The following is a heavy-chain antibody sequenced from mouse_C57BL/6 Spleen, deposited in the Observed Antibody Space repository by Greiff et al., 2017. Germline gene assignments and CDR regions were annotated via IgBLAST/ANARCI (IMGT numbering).Heavy chain of an antibody. Sequence: EVMLVESGGDLVKPGGSLKLSCAASGFTFSSYGMSWFRQTPDKRLEWVATISSGGSYTYYPDSVKGRFTISRDNAKNTLYLQMSSLKSEDTAMYYCARHETGFDYWGQGTTLTVSS. D-gene: IGHD4-1*01. CDR3: ARHETGFDY. J-gene: IGHJ2*01. CDR2: ISSGGSYT. CDR1: GFTFSSYG. V-gene: IGHV5-6*01.